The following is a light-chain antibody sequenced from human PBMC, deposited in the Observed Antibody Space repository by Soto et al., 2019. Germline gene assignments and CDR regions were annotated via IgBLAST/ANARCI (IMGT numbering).Light chain of an antibody. J-gene: IGKJ4*01. CDR1: QRVGSSS. CDR3: QQYGTSPA. Sequence: EIVLTQSPGTMSLSPGERAILSCRASQRVGSSSLAWYQQRPGQAPRLLIYGLSTRATGIPDRFSGSGSGTDVTLTISRLEAEDFAVYFCQQYGTSPAFGGGTKVESK. CDR2: GLS. V-gene: IGKV3-20*01.